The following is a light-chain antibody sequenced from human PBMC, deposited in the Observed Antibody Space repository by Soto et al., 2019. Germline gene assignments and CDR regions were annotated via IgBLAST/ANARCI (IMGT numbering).Light chain of an antibody. CDR1: SSDVGAYGD. J-gene: IGLJ2*01. CDR2: EVS. V-gene: IGLV2-14*01. Sequence: QSALTQPASVSGSPGQSITISCTGTSSDVGAYGDVSWYQQHPGKAPKLLIYEVSYRPSGVSNRFSGSKSGNAASLTISGLQAEDEADYYCSSYTPSSTVVFGGGTKLTVL. CDR3: SSYTPSSTVV.